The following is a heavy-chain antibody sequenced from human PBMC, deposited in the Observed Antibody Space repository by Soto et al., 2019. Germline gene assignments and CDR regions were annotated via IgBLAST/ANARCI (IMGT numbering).Heavy chain of an antibody. V-gene: IGHV4-39*07. CDR3: ARAYGYGVFDY. D-gene: IGHD5-18*01. J-gene: IGHJ4*02. CDR1: GGSISSSSYY. Sequence: SETLSLTCTVSGGSISSSSYYWGWIRQPPGKGLGWIGSIYYSGSTYYNPSLKSRVTISVDTSKNQFSLKLSSVTAADTAVYYCARAYGYGVFDYWGQGTLVTGSS. CDR2: IYYSGST.